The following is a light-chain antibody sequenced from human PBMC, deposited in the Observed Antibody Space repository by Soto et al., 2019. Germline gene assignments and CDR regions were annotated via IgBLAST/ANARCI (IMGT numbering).Light chain of an antibody. CDR1: SSDVGGYNY. Sequence: QSVLTQPASVSGSPGQSITISCTGTSSDVGGYNYVSWYQQHPGKAPKLMIYEVSNRPSGVSNRFSGSKSGNTASLTISGLQAEFEADYYCSSYTSSSTLFGTGPKGTVL. CDR2: EVS. V-gene: IGLV2-14*01. CDR3: SSYTSSSTL. J-gene: IGLJ1*01.